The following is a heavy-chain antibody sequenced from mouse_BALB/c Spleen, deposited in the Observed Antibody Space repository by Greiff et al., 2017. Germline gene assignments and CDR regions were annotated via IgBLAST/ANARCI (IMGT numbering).Heavy chain of an antibody. Sequence: EVMLVESGGGLVQPGGSLKLSCAASGFTFSSYGMSWVRQTPDKRLELVATINSNGGSTYYPDSVKGRFTISRDNAKNTLYLQMSSLKSEDTAMYYCARDEITTVEDWYFDVWGAGTTVTVSS. CDR3: ARDEITTVEDWYFDV. J-gene: IGHJ1*01. CDR1: GFTFSSYG. CDR2: INSNGGST. D-gene: IGHD1-1*01. V-gene: IGHV5-6-3*01.